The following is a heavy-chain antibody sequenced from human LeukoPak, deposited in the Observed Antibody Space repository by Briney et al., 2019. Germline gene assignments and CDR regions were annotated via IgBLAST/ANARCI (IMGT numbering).Heavy chain of an antibody. Sequence: GGSLRLSCAASGFTFSSYSVTWVRQAPGKGLEWVGRIKSKTDGCTTDYAAPVKGRFTISRDDSKNTLYLQMNSLKTEDTAVYYCTTDGSGFDYWGQGTLVTVSS. V-gene: IGHV3-15*01. J-gene: IGHJ4*02. CDR2: IKSKTDGCTT. CDR3: TTDGSGFDY. D-gene: IGHD3-10*01. CDR1: GFTFSSYS.